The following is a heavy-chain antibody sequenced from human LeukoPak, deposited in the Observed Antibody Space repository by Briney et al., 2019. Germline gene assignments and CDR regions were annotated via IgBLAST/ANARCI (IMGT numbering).Heavy chain of an antibody. D-gene: IGHD3-16*01. V-gene: IGHV3-23*03. J-gene: IGHJ3*02. CDR1: GFTFGNYV. CDR3: AGVMRGAFDI. Sequence: QPGGSLRLSCAASGFTFGNYVMSWVRQAPGKGLEWVSLLYSGGNTYYADSVKGRFTISRDNSRNTLYLQLDSLRAEDTAIYYCAGVMRGAFDIWGQGTLVTVSS. CDR2: LYSGGNT.